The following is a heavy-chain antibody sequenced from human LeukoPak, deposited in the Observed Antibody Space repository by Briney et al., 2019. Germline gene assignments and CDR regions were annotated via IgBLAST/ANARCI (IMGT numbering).Heavy chain of an antibody. J-gene: IGHJ4*02. Sequence: PSEALSLTCTVSGGSISSHFWSWIRQPRGKGLEWIGNIYNSGTTNYNPSLKSGVTISVDTSKNQLSLQLTSVTAADTAVYYCTKATQWLAFDYWGRGTLVTVSS. CDR2: IYNSGTT. CDR3: TKATQWLAFDY. V-gene: IGHV4-59*11. D-gene: IGHD6-19*01. CDR1: GGSISSHF.